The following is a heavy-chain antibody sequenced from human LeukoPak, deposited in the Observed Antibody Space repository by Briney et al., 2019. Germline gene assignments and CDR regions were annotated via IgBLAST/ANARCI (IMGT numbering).Heavy chain of an antibody. V-gene: IGHV3-11*01. CDR1: GFIFSDYY. CDR3: ARFRYASTWPYGVDV. D-gene: IGHD6-13*01. Sequence: GRSLRLSWAASGFIFSDYYMSWIRQAPGKGLEWVSYISSSGGSRTYYADSVKGRFTISRDNAKNSLYLQMNSLRAEDTAVYYCARFRYASTWPYGVDVWGQGTTVTVSS. J-gene: IGHJ6*02. CDR2: ISSSGGSRT.